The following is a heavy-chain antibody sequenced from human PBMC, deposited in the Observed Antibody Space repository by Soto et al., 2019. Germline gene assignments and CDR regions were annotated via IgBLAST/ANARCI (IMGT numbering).Heavy chain of an antibody. CDR2: ISRSSSVI. CDR1: GFDFSNYA. D-gene: IGHD4-17*01. V-gene: IGHV3-23*01. Sequence: EVQLLESGGDLVQPGGSLRLSCVASGFDFSNYAVTWVRQAQGKGLEWVSSISRSSSVIYYADSVKGRFIISRDNAKNTLYLQMNSLRAEATASYYCAKDPNGDYIGEFDDWGQGTLVTVSS. CDR3: AKDPNGDYIGEFDD. J-gene: IGHJ4*02.